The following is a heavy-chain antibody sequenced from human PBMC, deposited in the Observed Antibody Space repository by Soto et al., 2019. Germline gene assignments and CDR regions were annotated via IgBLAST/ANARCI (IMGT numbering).Heavy chain of an antibody. CDR2: IYSGGST. J-gene: IGHJ6*02. CDR1: GFTVSSNY. Sequence: GGSLRLSCAASGFTVSSNYMSWVRQAPGKGLEWVSVIYSGGSTYYADSVKGRFTISRDNSKNTLYLQMNSLRAEDTAVYYCAGPGSYIVSYYYYGMDVWGQGTTVTVSS. CDR3: AGPGSYIVSYYYYGMDV. V-gene: IGHV3-66*01. D-gene: IGHD3-10*01.